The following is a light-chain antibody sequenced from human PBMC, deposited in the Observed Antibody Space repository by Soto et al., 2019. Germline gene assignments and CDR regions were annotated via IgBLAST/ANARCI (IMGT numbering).Light chain of an antibody. J-gene: IGKJ5*01. CDR2: DAS. V-gene: IGKV3-11*01. Sequence: EIVMTQSPATLSVSPGERATLSCRASQSVSSNLAWYQQKPGQTPRLLIYDASHRASGIPARFSGSGSGTDFTLTISSLEPEDAALYYCQQRSNWPPITFGQGTRLEIK. CDR3: QQRSNWPPIT. CDR1: QSVSSN.